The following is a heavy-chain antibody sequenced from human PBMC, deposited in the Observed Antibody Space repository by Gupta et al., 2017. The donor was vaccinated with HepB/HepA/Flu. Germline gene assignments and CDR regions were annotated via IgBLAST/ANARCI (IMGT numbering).Heavy chain of an antibody. CDR2: IYWDDDK. CDR1: GFSLSTSGGV. CDR3: AHREGSGYSAFDY. J-gene: IGHJ4*02. D-gene: IGHD3-22*01. V-gene: IGHV2-5*02. Sequence: QITLKESCPTLVKPTQTLTLTCNFSGFSLSTSGGVVGWIRQPPGKALEWLAIIYWDDDKRYRPSLKSKLTITKDTYKNQVVLTMTNMDPVDKGTYYCAHREGSGYSAFDYWGQGTLVTVSS.